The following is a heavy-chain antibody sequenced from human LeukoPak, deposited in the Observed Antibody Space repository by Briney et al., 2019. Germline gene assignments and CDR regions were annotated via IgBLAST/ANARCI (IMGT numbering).Heavy chain of an antibody. D-gene: IGHD3-16*02. CDR2: IYYSGST. CDR1: GGSISSSSYY. V-gene: IGHV4-39*07. CDR3: ARTILRLGELSFDY. Sequence: PSETLSLTCTVSGGSISSSSYYWGWIRQPPGKGLEWIGSIYYSGSTYYNPSLKSRVTISVDTSKNQFSLKLSSVTAADTAVYYCARTILRLGELSFDYWGQGTLVTVSS. J-gene: IGHJ4*02.